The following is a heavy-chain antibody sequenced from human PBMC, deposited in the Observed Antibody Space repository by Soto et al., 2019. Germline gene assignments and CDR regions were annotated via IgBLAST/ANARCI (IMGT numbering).Heavy chain of an antibody. CDR1: GFTFSSYA. CDR3: AEGPLGAVAGTERYFDS. Sequence: EVHLLESGGGLVQPGGSLRLSCAPSGFTFSSYAMNWVRQAPGKGLEWVAAITLSGGTRYYTDSVKGRFTISRDNSKNTLYLQMNSLRAEDTAIYYCAEGPLGAVAGTERYFDSWGQGTLVTVSS. D-gene: IGHD6-19*01. CDR2: ITLSGGTR. V-gene: IGHV3-23*01. J-gene: IGHJ4*02.